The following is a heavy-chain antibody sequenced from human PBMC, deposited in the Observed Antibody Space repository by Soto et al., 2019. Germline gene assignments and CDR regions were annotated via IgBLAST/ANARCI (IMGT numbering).Heavy chain of an antibody. V-gene: IGHV3-21*01. D-gene: IGHD2-15*01. CDR1: GFAFRNYN. CDR2: ISSSGTYI. J-gene: IGHJ3*01. Sequence: GGSLRLSCAASGFAASGFAFRNYNMNWVRQAPGKGLEWVSSISSSGTYIYYADSVKGRFTVSRDNAENSLYLPLNRLRAEDTAVYYCARGYIVVEVVASELSVGNYVAFDVWGRGTMVTVSS. CDR3: ARGYIVVEVVASELSVGNYVAFDV.